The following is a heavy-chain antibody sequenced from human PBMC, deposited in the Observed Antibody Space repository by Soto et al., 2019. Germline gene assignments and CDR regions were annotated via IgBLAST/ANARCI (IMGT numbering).Heavy chain of an antibody. CDR1: GYTFSNYA. V-gene: IGHV1-3*01. CDR3: AHNGDYYYYGMDV. J-gene: IGHJ6*02. Sequence: QVQLVQSGAEVKKPGASVKVSCKASGYTFSNYATHWVRQAPGQRLEWMGWINAGNGKTQYSQNLQGRVTITRDTSASTAYMELSSLRSEDTAVYYCAHNGDYYYYGMDVWGQGTTVTVSS. D-gene: IGHD4-17*01. CDR2: INAGNGKT.